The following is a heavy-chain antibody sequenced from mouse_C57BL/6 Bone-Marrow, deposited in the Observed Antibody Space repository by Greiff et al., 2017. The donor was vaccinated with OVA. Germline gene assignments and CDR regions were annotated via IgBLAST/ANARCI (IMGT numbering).Heavy chain of an antibody. CDR2: IYPRSGNT. V-gene: IGHV1-81*01. CDR1: GYTFTSYG. CDR3: ARGAYFDV. J-gene: IGHJ1*03. Sequence: QVQLQQSGAELARPGASVKLSCKASGYTFTSYGISWVKQRTGQGLEWIGEIYPRSGNTHYNEKFKGKATLTADKSSSTAYMELRSLTSEDSAVYVSARGAYFDVWGKGTTVTVSS.